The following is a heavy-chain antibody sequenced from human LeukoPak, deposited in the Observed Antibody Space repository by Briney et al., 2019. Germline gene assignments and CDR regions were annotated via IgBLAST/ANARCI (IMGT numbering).Heavy chain of an antibody. J-gene: IGHJ3*02. CDR1: GLTFSSYS. D-gene: IGHD6-13*01. CDR3: VRGVSISSSWYNDI. Sequence: GGSLRLSCAASGLTFSSYSMNWVRQAPGKGLEWVSSISSSSTYIYYADSVKGRFTISRDNAKNSLYLQMNSLRAEDTAVYYCVRGVSISSSWYNDIWGQGTMVTVSS. CDR2: ISSSSTYI. V-gene: IGHV3-21*04.